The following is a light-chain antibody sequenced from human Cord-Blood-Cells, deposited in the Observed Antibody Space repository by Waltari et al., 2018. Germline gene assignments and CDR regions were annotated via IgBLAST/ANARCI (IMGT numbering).Light chain of an antibody. V-gene: IGLV1-40*01. CDR2: GNS. CDR3: QSYDSSLSGYVV. Sequence: QSVLTQPPSVSGAPGQRVTSSCTGSSSNIGAGYDVHCYHQLPVTAPKLLIFGNSDRPAGVPDRLSGSKSGTSASLPITGLQAEDEADYYCQSYDSSLSGYVVFGGGTKLTVL. CDR1: SSNIGAGYD. J-gene: IGLJ2*01.